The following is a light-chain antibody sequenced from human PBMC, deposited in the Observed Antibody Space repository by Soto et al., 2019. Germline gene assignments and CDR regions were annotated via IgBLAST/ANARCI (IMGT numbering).Light chain of an antibody. CDR2: AAS. CDR1: QSISSY. V-gene: IGKV1-39*01. Sequence: DIQMTQSPSSLSAYVGDRVTITCRASQSISSYLNWYQQKPGKAPKLXIYAASSLQSGVPSRFRVSESGTEVTLNISSLQPEDGATYVGQQSYTTPWTFGQGTKVDIK. CDR3: QQSYTTPWT. J-gene: IGKJ1*01.